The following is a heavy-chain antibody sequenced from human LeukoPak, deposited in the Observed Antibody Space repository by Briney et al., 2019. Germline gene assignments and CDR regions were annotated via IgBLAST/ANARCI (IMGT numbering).Heavy chain of an antibody. CDR1: GDTFSSYG. CDR2: IIPILDMP. D-gene: IGHD6-13*01. V-gene: IGHV1-69*04. J-gene: IGHJ4*02. CDR3: ARAHSKGFVSSWDY. Sequence: SVKVSCKASGDTFSSYGFSWVRQAPGQELEWMGRIIPILDMPTYTQKFKDRVTITADKSTSTVYMEVRSLTSEDTAVYYCARAHSKGFVSSWDYWGQGTLVTVSS.